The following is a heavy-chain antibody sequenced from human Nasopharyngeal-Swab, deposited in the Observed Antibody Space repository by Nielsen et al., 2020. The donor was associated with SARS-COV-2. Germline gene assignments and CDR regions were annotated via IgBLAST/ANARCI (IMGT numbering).Heavy chain of an antibody. CDR1: GFTFSDYS. D-gene: IGHD1-14*01. V-gene: IGHV3-48*01. J-gene: IGHJ4*02. CDR3: ARDKNPTVFDF. CDR2: IRHDSRTT. Sequence: GGSLRLSCAASGFTFSDYSMIWVRQAPGKGLEWLSYIRHDSRTTVYADSVKGRFIISRDNAKTSLFLQMNSLRAEDTAVYFCARDKNPTVFDFWGQGTLITVSS.